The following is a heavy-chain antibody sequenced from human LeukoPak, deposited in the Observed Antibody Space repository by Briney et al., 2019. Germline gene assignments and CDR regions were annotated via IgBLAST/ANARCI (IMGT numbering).Heavy chain of an antibody. Sequence: SGTLSLTCTVSGGSISSGGYYWSWIRQHPGKGLEWIGYIYYSGSTYYNPSLKSRVTISVDTSKNQFSLKLSSVTAADTAVYYCASAGTHSSGYLAPYYFDYWGQGTLVTVSS. CDR1: GGSISSGGYY. CDR2: IYYSGST. D-gene: IGHD3-22*01. J-gene: IGHJ4*02. V-gene: IGHV4-31*03. CDR3: ASAGTHSSGYLAPYYFDY.